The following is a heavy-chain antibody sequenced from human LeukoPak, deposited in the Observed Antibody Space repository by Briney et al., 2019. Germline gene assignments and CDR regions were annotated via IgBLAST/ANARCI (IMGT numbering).Heavy chain of an antibody. D-gene: IGHD5-24*01. CDR1: GYTFTDYY. V-gene: IGHV1-2*02. Sequence: ASVRVSCKASGYTFTDYYMHWVRQAPGQGLEWMGWFNPNSGDTNYAQKFQGRVSMTRDSSISTAYMDLSDLRSDDTAMYSCARGRNIEMTTMSGGSDYWGQGTLVTVSS. CDR3: ARGRNIEMTTMSGGSDY. CDR2: FNPNSGDT. J-gene: IGHJ4*02.